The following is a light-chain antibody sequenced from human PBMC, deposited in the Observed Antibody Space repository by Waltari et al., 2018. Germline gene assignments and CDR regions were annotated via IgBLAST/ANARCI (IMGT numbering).Light chain of an antibody. CDR3: QQRSNWPPFLS. CDR2: DAS. CDR1: QSVGSY. Sequence: EIVLTQSPATLSLLPGERATLPCRASQSVGSYIARYQHKPGQAPRLLIYDASNRATGIPARFSGSGSGTDFTLTIRSLEAEDFAVYYCQQRSNWPPFLSFGGGTRVEIK. J-gene: IGKJ4*01. V-gene: IGKV3-11*01.